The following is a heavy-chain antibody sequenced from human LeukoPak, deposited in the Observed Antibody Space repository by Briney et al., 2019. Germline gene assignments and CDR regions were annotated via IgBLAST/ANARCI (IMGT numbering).Heavy chain of an antibody. J-gene: IGHJ4*02. CDR1: GYTFTSYA. V-gene: IGHV7-4-1*02. Sequence: GASVNVSCKASGYTFTSYAMNWVRQAPGQGLEWMGWINTNTGNPTYAQGFTGRFVFSLDTSVSAAYLQISSLKAEDTAVYYCARAHDYVWGSYRYGPNNFDYWGQGTLVTVSS. CDR3: ARAHDYVWGSYRYGPNNFDY. D-gene: IGHD3-16*02. CDR2: INTNTGNP.